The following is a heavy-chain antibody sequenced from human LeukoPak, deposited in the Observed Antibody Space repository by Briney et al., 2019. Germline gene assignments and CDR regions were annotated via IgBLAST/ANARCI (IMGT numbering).Heavy chain of an antibody. CDR2: IYYGGSS. J-gene: IGHJ4*02. D-gene: IGHD6-19*01. CDR1: GASISSSKYY. V-gene: IGHV4-39*01. Sequence: SETLSLTCIVSGASISSSKYYWGWIRQPPGKGLEWIGSIYYGGSSHYNPSLKSRVTTSVDTSRNLFSLKLSSVTAADTAVYYCARLSSAWYPTFDFWGQGTLVTVSS. CDR3: ARLSSAWYPTFDF.